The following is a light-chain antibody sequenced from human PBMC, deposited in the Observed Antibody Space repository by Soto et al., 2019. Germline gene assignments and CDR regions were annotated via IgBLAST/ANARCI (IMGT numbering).Light chain of an antibody. CDR3: QQYHKWPPQYT. Sequence: EIVMTQSAGSLSVSPGERATLSYRASESIRSDLAWYQQKPGQAPRLLIYGASTRATDVPARISGSGSGTVFTLTISSLQSEDFAVYYCQQYHKWPPQYTFGQGTKLEIK. CDR2: GAS. V-gene: IGKV3-15*01. J-gene: IGKJ2*01. CDR1: ESIRSD.